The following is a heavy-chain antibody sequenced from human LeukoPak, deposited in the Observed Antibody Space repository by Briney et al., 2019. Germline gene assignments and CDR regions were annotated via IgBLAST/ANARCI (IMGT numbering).Heavy chain of an antibody. J-gene: IGHJ4*02. Sequence: GRSLRLSCAASGFTFTNYGMHWVRQAPGEGLDWVAFIRSDGSNECYADSVKGRFTISRDNSENTLYLQINSLTAEDTAVYYCVADFDYWGQGTLVTVSS. CDR3: VADFDY. CDR2: IRSDGSNE. V-gene: IGHV3-30*02. CDR1: GFTFTNYG.